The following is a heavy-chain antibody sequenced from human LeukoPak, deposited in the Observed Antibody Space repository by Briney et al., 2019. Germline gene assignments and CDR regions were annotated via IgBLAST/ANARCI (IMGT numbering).Heavy chain of an antibody. CDR1: GGSIRSSSYY. D-gene: IGHD5-18*01. CDR3: ARQVTFGYAYAYYFDY. Sequence: SETLSLTCTVSGGSIRSSSYYWGWIRQPPGKGLEWIGSVYYSGGTYYNPSLKSRVTIFVDTSKNQFSLKLSSVTAADTAVYYCARQVTFGYAYAYYFDYWGQGSLVTVSS. J-gene: IGHJ4*02. CDR2: VYYSGGT. V-gene: IGHV4-39*01.